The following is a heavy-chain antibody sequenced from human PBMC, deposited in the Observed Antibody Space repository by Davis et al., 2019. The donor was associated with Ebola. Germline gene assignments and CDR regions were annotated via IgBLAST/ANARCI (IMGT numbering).Heavy chain of an antibody. V-gene: IGHV1-69*05. J-gene: IGHJ6*02. Sequence: SVKVSCKASGGTFSSYAITWVRQAPGQGLEWMGGIIPIFGTANYAQKLQGRVTMTTDTSTSTAYMELRSLRSDDTAVYYCARDVEVIGIAAGSYLYYYYGMDVWGQGTTVTVSS. CDR1: GGTFSSYA. CDR3: ARDVEVIGIAAGSYLYYYYGMDV. CDR2: IIPIFGTA. D-gene: IGHD3-10*01.